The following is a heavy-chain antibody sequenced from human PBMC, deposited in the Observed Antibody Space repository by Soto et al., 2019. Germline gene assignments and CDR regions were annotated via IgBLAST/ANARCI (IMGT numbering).Heavy chain of an antibody. V-gene: IGHV4-59*12. J-gene: IGHJ4*02. CDR2: IYYSGST. Sequence: PSETLSLTCTVSGGSISRYYCSWIRQPPGKGLEWIGYIYYSGSTNYNPSLKSRVTISVDTSKNQFSLKLSSVTAADTAVYYCARGYGDYVSDYWGQGTLVTVSS. CDR3: ARGYGDYVSDY. D-gene: IGHD4-17*01. CDR1: GGSISRYY.